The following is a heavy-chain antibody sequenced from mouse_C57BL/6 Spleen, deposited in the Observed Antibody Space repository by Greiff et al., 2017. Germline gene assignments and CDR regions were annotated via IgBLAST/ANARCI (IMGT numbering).Heavy chain of an antibody. D-gene: IGHD2-12*01. J-gene: IGHJ4*01. CDR2: IDPSDSYT. CDR1: GYTFTSYW. V-gene: IGHV1-69*01. Sequence: VQLQQPGAELVMPGASVKLSCKASGYTFTSYWMHWVKQRPGQGLEWIGEIDPSDSYTNYNQKFKGKSTLTVDKSSSTAYMQLSSLTSEDSAVYYCARGTIVTGDGDYYAMDYWGQGTSVTVSS. CDR3: ARGTIVTGDGDYYAMDY.